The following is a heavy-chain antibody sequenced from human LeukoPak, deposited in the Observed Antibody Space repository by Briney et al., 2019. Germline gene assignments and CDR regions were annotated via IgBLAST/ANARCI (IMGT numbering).Heavy chain of an antibody. J-gene: IGHJ4*02. V-gene: IGHV3-74*01. CDR1: GFTFSTSW. CDR2: IHNDGGDT. Sequence: PGGSLRLSCAASGFTFSTSWMHWVRQAPGKGLVWVSRIHNDGGDTNYADSVKGRFTISRDNAKNMLYLQMNSLRGEDTAVYYCASTARQSYFDYWGQGILVTVSS. CDR3: ASTARQSYFDY.